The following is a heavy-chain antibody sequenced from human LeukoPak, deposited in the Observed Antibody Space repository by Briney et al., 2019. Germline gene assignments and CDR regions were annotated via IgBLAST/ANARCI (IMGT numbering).Heavy chain of an antibody. V-gene: IGHV3-74*01. D-gene: IGHD6-19*01. Sequence: PGGSLRLSCAASGFTFSTYWMHWVRQAPGEGLVWVSRINSDGSSTNYADSVEGRFTISRDNAKNTLYLQMNSLRVEDTALYYCATLEGSGWPDYWGQGTLVTVSS. CDR2: INSDGSST. CDR1: GFTFSTYW. J-gene: IGHJ4*02. CDR3: ATLEGSGWPDY.